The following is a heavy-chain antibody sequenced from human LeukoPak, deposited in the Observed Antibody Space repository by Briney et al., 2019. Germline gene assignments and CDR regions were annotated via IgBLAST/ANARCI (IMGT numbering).Heavy chain of an antibody. CDR2: IYYSGST. D-gene: IGHD3-10*01. CDR1: GGSISSYY. Sequence: PSETLSLTCTVSGGSISSYYWSWIRQPPGKGLEWIGYIYYSGSTNYNPSLKSRVTISVDTSKNQFSLKLSSVTAANTAVYYCARDPGVGDYYGMDVWGQGTTVTVSS. V-gene: IGHV4-59*01. CDR3: ARDPGVGDYYGMDV. J-gene: IGHJ6*02.